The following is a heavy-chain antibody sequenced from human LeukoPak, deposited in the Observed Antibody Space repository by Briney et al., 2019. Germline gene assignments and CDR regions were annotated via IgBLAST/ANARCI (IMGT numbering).Heavy chain of an antibody. CDR2: IYSGGST. V-gene: IGHV3-66*02. Sequence: GGSLRLSCAASGFTVSSNYMSWVRQAPGKGLEWVSVIYSGGSTYYADSAKGRFTISRDNSKNTLYLQMNSLRAEDTAVYYCARGGGSGSYYKFDYWGQGTLVTVSS. CDR1: GFTVSSNY. D-gene: IGHD3-10*01. J-gene: IGHJ4*02. CDR3: ARGGGSGSYYKFDY.